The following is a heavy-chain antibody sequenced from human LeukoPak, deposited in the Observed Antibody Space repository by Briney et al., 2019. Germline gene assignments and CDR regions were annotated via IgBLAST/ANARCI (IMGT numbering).Heavy chain of an antibody. V-gene: IGHV4-39*07. CDR2: IYYSGST. CDR1: GGSISSSSYY. J-gene: IGHJ6*03. CDR3: ARVVKGTDYYYYYMDV. D-gene: IGHD3-10*01. Sequence: PSETLSLTCTVSGGSISSSSYYWGWIRQPPGKGLEWIGSIYYSGSTYYNPSLKSRVTISVDTSKNQFSLKLSSVTAADTAVYYCARVVKGTDYYYYYMDVWGKGTTVTVSS.